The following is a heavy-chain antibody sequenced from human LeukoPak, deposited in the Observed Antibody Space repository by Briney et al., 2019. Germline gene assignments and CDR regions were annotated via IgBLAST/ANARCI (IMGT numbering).Heavy chain of an antibody. CDR3: AKNLVGNHYFDY. J-gene: IGHJ4*02. CDR1: GFTFSSYA. CDR2: ISGSGGST. V-gene: IGHV3-23*01. Sequence: PGGSLRLSCAASGFTFSSYAMSWVRQAPGKGLEWVSAISGSGGSTYYADSVKGRFTIPRDNSKNTLYLQMNSLRAEDTAVYYCAKNLVGNHYFDYWGQGTLVTVSS. D-gene: IGHD1-14*01.